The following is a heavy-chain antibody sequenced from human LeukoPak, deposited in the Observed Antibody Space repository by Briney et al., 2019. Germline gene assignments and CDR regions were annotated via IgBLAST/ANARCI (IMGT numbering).Heavy chain of an antibody. CDR2: INHSGST. D-gene: IGHD6-13*01. CDR1: GGSFSGYY. Sequence: PSETLSLTCAVYGGSFSGYYWSWIRQPPGKGLEWIGEINHSGSTIYNPSLKSRVTISVDTSKTQFSLKLSSVTAADTAVYYCARVYYSNSYDYWYFDLWGRGTLVTVSS. CDR3: ARVYYSNSYDYWYFDL. J-gene: IGHJ2*01. V-gene: IGHV4-34*01.